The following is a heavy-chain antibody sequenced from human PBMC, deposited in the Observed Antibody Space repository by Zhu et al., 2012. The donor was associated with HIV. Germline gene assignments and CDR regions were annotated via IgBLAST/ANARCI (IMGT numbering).Heavy chain of an antibody. J-gene: IGHJ5*02. CDR3: AKGGMTTPFGNWFDP. D-gene: IGHD4-11*01. Sequence: QVQLQESASSLVKPSQTLSLTCTVSGGSISSGGYSWSWIRQPPGKGLEWIGSIYYSGSTYYNPSLKSRVTISVDTSKNQFSLKLSSVTAADTAVYYCAKGGMTTPFGNWFDPWGQGTLVTVSS. CDR2: IYYSGST. CDR1: GGSISSGGYS. V-gene: IGHV4-30-2*03.